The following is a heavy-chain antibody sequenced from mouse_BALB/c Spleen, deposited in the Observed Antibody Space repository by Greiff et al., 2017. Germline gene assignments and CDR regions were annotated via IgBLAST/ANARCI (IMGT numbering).Heavy chain of an antibody. CDR2: ISYSGST. J-gene: IGHJ1*01. Sequence: EVQLQQSGPGLVKPSQSLSLTCTVTGYSITSDYAWNWIRQFPGNKLEWMGYISYSGSTSYNPSLKSRISITRDTSKNQFFLQLNSVTTEDTATYYCASGRYYYGRSYFWDFDVWGAGTTVTVSS. CDR1: GYSITSDYA. V-gene: IGHV3-2*02. D-gene: IGHD1-1*01. CDR3: ASGRYYYGRSYFWDFDV.